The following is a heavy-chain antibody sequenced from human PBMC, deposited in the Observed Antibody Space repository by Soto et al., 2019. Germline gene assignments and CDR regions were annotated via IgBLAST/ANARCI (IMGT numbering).Heavy chain of an antibody. Sequence: SETLSLTCTVSGYPITSHCWSWIRQPPGRGLQWIGHLCYSGNTNYNPSLKSRVTISVDTSKNQFSLTLSSVTAADSAVYYCERLEGLATFPYYFDFWGPGALVTVSS. V-gene: IGHV4-59*11. CDR1: GYPITSHC. J-gene: IGHJ4*02. CDR2: LCYSGNT. D-gene: IGHD3-9*01. CDR3: ERLEGLATFPYYFDF.